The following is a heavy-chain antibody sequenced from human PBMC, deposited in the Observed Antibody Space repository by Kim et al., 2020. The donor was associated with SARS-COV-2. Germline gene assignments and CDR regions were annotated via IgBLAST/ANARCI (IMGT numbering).Heavy chain of an antibody. V-gene: IGHV3-43*01. CDR2: ISWDGGST. Sequence: GGSLRLSCAASGFTFDDYTMHWVRQAPGKGLEWVSLISWDGGSTYYADSVKDRFTISRDNSKNSLYLQMNSLRTEDTALYYCAKAAGRYSSGWYGVEIDYWGQGTLVTVSS. D-gene: IGHD6-19*01. J-gene: IGHJ4*02. CDR3: AKAAGRYSSGWYGVEIDY. CDR1: GFTFDDYT.